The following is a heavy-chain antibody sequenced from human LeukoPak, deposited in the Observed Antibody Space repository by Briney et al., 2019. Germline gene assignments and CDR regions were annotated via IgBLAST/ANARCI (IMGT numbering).Heavy chain of an antibody. CDR2: IRSKAYGGTT. CDR3: TTQYYDFLSVGLSFDY. J-gene: IGHJ4*02. V-gene: IGHV3-49*04. CDR1: GFTFGDYA. D-gene: IGHD3-3*01. Sequence: GGSLRLSCTASGFTFGDYAMSWVRQAPGKGLEWVGFIRSKAYGGTTEYAASVKGRFTISRDDSKSIAYLQMNSLKTEDTAVYYCTTQYYDFLSVGLSFDYWGQGTLVTVSS.